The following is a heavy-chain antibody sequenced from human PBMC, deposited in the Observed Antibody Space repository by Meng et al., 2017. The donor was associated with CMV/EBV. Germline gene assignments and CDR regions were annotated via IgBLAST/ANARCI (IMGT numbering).Heavy chain of an antibody. J-gene: IGHJ3*02. V-gene: IGHV3-30*02. CDR2: IRYDGSNK. CDR1: GFTFSSYG. Sequence: GESLKISCAASGFTFSSYGMHWVRQAPGKGLEWVAFIRYDGSNKYYADFVKGRFTISRDNSKNTLYLQMNSLRAEDTAVYYCAKGGYSSSDAFDIWGQGTMVTVSS. D-gene: IGHD6-13*01. CDR3: AKGGYSSSDAFDI.